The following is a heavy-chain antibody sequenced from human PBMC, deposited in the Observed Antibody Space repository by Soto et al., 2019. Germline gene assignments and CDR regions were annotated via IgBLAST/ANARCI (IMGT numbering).Heavy chain of an antibody. Sequence: SETLSLTCTVSGGSVSSGSYYWSWIRQPPGKGLEWIGYINHLGTTHYNPSLKSRLTISLDRSKNQFSLKVTSVTAADTAVYYCARDKITGLLDYWGQGTLVTVSS. D-gene: IGHD2-8*02. CDR1: GGSVSSGSYY. V-gene: IGHV4-30-2*01. CDR2: INHLGTT. J-gene: IGHJ4*02. CDR3: ARDKITGLLDY.